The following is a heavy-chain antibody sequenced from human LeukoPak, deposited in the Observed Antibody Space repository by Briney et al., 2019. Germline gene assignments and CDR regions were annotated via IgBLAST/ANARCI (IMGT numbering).Heavy chain of an antibody. Sequence: GGSLRLSCAASGFTFSSYAMHWVRQAPGKGLEWVAVISYDGSNKYYADSVKGRFTISRDNSKNTLYLQMNSLRAEDTAVYYCANGYSSGLDAFDIWGQGTMVTVS. J-gene: IGHJ3*02. V-gene: IGHV3-30*04. CDR2: ISYDGSNK. CDR1: GFTFSSYA. CDR3: ANGYSSGLDAFDI. D-gene: IGHD6-19*01.